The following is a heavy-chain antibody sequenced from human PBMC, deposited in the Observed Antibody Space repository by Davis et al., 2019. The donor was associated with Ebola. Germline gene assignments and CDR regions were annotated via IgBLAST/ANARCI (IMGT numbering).Heavy chain of an antibody. V-gene: IGHV3-23*01. D-gene: IGHD2-15*01. Sequence: PGGSLRLSCAASGFTFSSYAMSWVRQAPGKGLEWVSAISGSGGSTYYADSVKGRFTISRDNSKNTLYLQMNSLRAEDTAVYYCARDPRSCSGGSCYSTYWGQGTLVTVSS. CDR2: ISGSGGST. CDR1: GFTFSSYA. CDR3: ARDPRSCSGGSCYSTY. J-gene: IGHJ4*02.